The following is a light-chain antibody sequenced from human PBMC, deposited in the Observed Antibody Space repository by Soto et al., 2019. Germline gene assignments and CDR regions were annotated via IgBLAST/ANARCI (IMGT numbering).Light chain of an antibody. CDR2: GAS. CDR1: QSVRSTY. V-gene: IGKV3-20*01. Sequence: EIVLTQSPGTLSLSPGERATLSCRASQSVRSTYFAWYQQKPGQAPRLLIYGASSRATGIPDRFSGSGSGTDFPLTISRLEPEDFAVYYCQQYVSLITFGQGTRLEIK. CDR3: QQYVSLIT. J-gene: IGKJ5*01.